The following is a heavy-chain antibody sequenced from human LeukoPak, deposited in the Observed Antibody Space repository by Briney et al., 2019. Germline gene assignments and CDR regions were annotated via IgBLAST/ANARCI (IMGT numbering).Heavy chain of an antibody. CDR2: IIPIFGPA. V-gene: IGHV1-69*13. CDR3: ARGALYSVSYKSYFDY. J-gene: IGHJ4*02. Sequence: ASVKVSCKASGGTFSSYAISWVRQAPGHGLERMGGIIPIFGPANYAQKFQGRVTIVADESTSTAYMELSSLRSEDTAVYYCARGALYSVSYKSYFDYWGQGTLVSVSS. CDR1: GGTFSSYA. D-gene: IGHD1-26*01.